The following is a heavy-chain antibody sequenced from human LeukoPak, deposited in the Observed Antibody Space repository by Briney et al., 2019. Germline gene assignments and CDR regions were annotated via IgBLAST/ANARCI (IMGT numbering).Heavy chain of an antibody. CDR2: IRYDGSNK. D-gene: IGHD3-22*01. CDR1: GFTFSSYG. CDR3: AKLNYYDSSGYSGVDY. V-gene: IGHV3-30*02. Sequence: GGSLRLSCAASGFTFSSYGMHWVRQAPGKGLEWVAFIRYDGSNKYYADSVKGRFTISRDNSKNTLYLQMNSLRAEDTAVYYCAKLNYYDSSGYSGVDYWGQGTLVTVSS. J-gene: IGHJ4*02.